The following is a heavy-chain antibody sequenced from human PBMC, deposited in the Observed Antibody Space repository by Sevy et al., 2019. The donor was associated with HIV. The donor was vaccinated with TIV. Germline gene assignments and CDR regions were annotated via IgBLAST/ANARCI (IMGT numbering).Heavy chain of an antibody. CDR1: GFTFSIYT. CDR2: FCFGGSKI. D-gene: IGHD2-8*01. Sequence: GGSLRLSCAASGFTFSIYTMSWVRQAPGKGLEWVSTFCFGGSKIYYADSVKGRFTTSRANSRNTLYLQMNSMGADDTAVYYGAREGCTQPHDYWGQGTLVTVSS. J-gene: IGHJ4*02. CDR3: AREGCTQPHDY. V-gene: IGHV3-23*01.